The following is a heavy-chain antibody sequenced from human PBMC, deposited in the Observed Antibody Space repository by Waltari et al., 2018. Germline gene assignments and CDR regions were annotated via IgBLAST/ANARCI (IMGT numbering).Heavy chain of an antibody. CDR2: ISSGSSYI. CDR3: AREWGVMVGTAGFYFDY. CDR1: GVPFGSYT. D-gene: IGHD2-15*01. J-gene: IGHJ4*02. Sequence: EVQLVGSGGGLVKPGGSLRLSCAASGVPFGSYTMNWVRQAPGKGLEWVSSISSGSSYIYYADSVKGRFTISRDNAKNSLYLQMNSLRVEDTAVYYCAREWGVMVGTAGFYFDYWGQGALVTVSS. V-gene: IGHV3-21*01.